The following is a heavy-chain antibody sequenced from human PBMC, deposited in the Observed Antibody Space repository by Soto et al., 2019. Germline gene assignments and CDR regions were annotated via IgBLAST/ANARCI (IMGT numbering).Heavy chain of an antibody. CDR3: ANLGEDH. J-gene: IGHJ4*02. V-gene: IGHV1-69*02. D-gene: IGHD3-10*01. Sequence: SVKVSCKASGGTFSSYTISWVRQAPGQGLEWMGRIIPILGIANYAQKFQGRVTITRDKSTSTAYMELSSLRSGDTAVYYCANLGEDHWGQGTQVTVSS. CDR1: GGTFSSYT. CDR2: IIPILGIA.